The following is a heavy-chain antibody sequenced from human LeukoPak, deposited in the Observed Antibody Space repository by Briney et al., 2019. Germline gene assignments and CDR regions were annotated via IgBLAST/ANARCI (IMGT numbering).Heavy chain of an antibody. V-gene: IGHV4-31*03. CDR3: AREVVGVYGDYGEGYYFDY. CDR2: IYYSGST. CDR1: LVSPTRVGYY. D-gene: IGHD4-17*01. J-gene: IGHJ4*02. Sequence: QTLSLSPTLSLVSPTRVGYYTRSVRPHPGKGLGCIGYIYYSGSTYYNPSLKSRVTISVDTSKNQFSLKLSSVTAADTAVYYCAREVVGVYGDYGEGYYFDYWGQGTLVTVSS.